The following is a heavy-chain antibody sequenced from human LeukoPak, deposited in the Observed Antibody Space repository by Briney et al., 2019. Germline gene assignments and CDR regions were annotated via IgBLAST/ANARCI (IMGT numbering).Heavy chain of an antibody. CDR1: GFTFSNFA. CDR2: ISGSGGRT. V-gene: IGHV3-23*01. J-gene: IGHJ6*03. Sequence: PGRCLRLSCAASGFTFSNFAISSARQAPGKWLEWVSTISGSGGRTYYADSVKGRFTIYRDNCKNTLYLQMNSLRAEDTAVYYCANGGTPDYYYYYMDVWGKGTTVTVSS. D-gene: IGHD1-7*01. CDR3: ANGGTPDYYYYYMDV.